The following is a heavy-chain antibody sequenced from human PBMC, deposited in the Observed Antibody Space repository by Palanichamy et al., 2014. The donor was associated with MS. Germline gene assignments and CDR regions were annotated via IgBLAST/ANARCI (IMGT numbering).Heavy chain of an antibody. CDR2: IYYSGST. D-gene: IGHD2-15*01. V-gene: IGHV4-39*01. CDR1: GGSISSSSYY. J-gene: IGHJ4*02. Sequence: QLQLQESGPGLVKPSETLSLTCTVSGGSISSSSYYWGWIRQPPGKGLEWIGSIYYSGSTYYNPSLKSRVTISVDTSKNQFSLKLSSVTAADTAVYYCARVVVAANLPDYWGQGTLVTVSS. CDR3: ARVVVAANLPDY.